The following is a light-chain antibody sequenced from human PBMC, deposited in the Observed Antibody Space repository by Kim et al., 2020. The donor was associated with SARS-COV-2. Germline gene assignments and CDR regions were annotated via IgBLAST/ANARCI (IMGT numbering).Light chain of an antibody. CDR1: QGISTH. CDR2: GAS. J-gene: IGKJ4*01. Sequence: DIQMTQHPSSVSASLGGTVTITCRASQGISTHLVWYRQKPGEGPKLLIHGASTLHIGVPSRFIGGGSGTVFTLTITSLQPEDFASYYCQQAASLPVTFGGGTKVDIK. V-gene: IGKV1-12*01. CDR3: QQAASLPVT.